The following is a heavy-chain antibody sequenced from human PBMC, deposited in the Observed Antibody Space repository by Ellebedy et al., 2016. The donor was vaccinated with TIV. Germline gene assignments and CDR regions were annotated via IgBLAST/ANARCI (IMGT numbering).Heavy chain of an antibody. CDR3: ARDYYDSSGYSYQY. Sequence: SQTLSLTCAISGDSVSGNSAAWNWIRQSPSRGLEWLGRTYYRSKWYYEYAVSVKSRITISPDTTKNQFSLKLNSVTPEDTAVYYCARDYYDSSGYSYQYWGQGTLVTVSS. V-gene: IGHV6-1*01. CDR1: GDSVSGNSAA. D-gene: IGHD3-22*01. J-gene: IGHJ1*01. CDR2: TYYRSKWYY.